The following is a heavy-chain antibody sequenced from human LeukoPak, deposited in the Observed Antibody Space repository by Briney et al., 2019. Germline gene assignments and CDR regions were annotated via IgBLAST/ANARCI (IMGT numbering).Heavy chain of an antibody. J-gene: IGHJ6*02. CDR2: ISYGGTNK. CDR1: GFTFSDYG. Sequence: GGSLRLSCAASGFTFSDYGMHWVRQAPGKGLEWVAVISYGGTNKYYADPVKGRFTISRDNSKNTLYLQMNSLRAEDTAVYFCARDLWDTAVVPMVRVYGMDVWGQGTTVTVSS. D-gene: IGHD5-18*01. CDR3: ARDLWDTAVVPMVRVYGMDV. V-gene: IGHV3-30*03.